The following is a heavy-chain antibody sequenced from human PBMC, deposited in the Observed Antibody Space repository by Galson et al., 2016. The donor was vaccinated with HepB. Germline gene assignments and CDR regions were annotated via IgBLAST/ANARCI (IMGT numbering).Heavy chain of an antibody. Sequence: CAISGDSVSSNSAAWNWIRQSPSRGLEWLGRTYYRSKWYNEYAVSVKSRITINPDTSKNKFSLQLNSVTPEDAAVYYCARDLREALAGTGYYYYGLDVWGQGTTVTVSS. CDR3: ARDLREALAGTGYYYYGLDV. V-gene: IGHV6-1*01. CDR1: GDSVSSNSAA. J-gene: IGHJ6*02. D-gene: IGHD6-19*01. CDR2: TYYRSKWYN.